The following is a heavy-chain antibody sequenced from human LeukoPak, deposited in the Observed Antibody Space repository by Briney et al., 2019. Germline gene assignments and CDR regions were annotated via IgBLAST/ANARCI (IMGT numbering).Heavy chain of an antibody. D-gene: IGHD3-22*01. CDR2: MNPNSGNT. Sequence: ASVKVSCKASGYTFTSYAMNWVRQATGQGLEWMGWMNPNSGNTGYAQKFQGRVTMTRNTSISTAYMELSSLRSEDTAVYYCARGDGSSGYYSRGDYWGQGTLVTVSS. CDR1: GYTFTSYA. CDR3: ARGDGSSGYYSRGDY. V-gene: IGHV1-8*02. J-gene: IGHJ4*02.